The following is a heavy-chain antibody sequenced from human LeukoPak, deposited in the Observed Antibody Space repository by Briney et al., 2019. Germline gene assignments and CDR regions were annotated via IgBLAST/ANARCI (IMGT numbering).Heavy chain of an antibody. J-gene: IGHJ3*02. Sequence: GGSLRLSCAAFGFNYSSYTMSWIRQAPGKGLEWVSYISSSGSTIYYADSVKGRFTISRDNAKNSLYLQMNSLRAEDTAVYYCARGTLGYCSGGSCSIPFDIWGQGTMVTVSS. CDR3: ARGTLGYCSGGSCSIPFDI. D-gene: IGHD2-15*01. V-gene: IGHV3-11*01. CDR1: GFNYSSYT. CDR2: ISSSGSTI.